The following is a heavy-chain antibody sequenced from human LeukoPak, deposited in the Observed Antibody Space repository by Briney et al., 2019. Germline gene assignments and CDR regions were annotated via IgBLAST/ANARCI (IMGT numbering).Heavy chain of an antibody. CDR1: GFTFSDYY. V-gene: IGHV3-11*01. CDR2: ISSSGSTI. J-gene: IGHJ4*02. Sequence: GGSLRLSCAASGFTFSDYYMSWIRQAPGEGLEWVSYISSSGSTIYYADSVKGRFTISRDNAKNSLYLQMNSLRAEDTAVYYCARDQTAATYYYDSSGYLKYWGQGTLVTVSS. CDR3: ARDQTAATYYYDSSGYLKY. D-gene: IGHD3-22*01.